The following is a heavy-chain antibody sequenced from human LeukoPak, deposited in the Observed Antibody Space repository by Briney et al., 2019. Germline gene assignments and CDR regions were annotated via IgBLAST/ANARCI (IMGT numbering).Heavy chain of an antibody. V-gene: IGHV3-7*01. D-gene: IGHD3-10*01. CDR1: GFTFSSYW. J-gene: IGHJ5*02. CDR3: ARDYIIRARWFDP. Sequence: GGSLRLSCAASGFTFSSYWMSWVRQAPGKGLEWVANIKQDGSEKYYVDSAKGRFTISRDNAKNSVYLQMNSLRAEDTAVYYCARDYIIRARWFDPWGQGTLVTVSS. CDR2: IKQDGSEK.